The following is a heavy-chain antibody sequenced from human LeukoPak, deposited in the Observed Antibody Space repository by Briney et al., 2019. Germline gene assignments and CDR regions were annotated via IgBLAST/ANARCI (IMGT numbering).Heavy chain of an antibody. J-gene: IGHJ4*02. Sequence: GGSLRLSCAASGFTFSSYGMHWVRQAPGKGLEWVAFIRYDGSNKYYADSVKGRFTISRDNSKNTLYLQMNSLRAEDTAVYYCAKDSPPTRYCSGGSCYSFLLDYWGQGTLVTVSS. D-gene: IGHD2-15*01. CDR2: IRYDGSNK. CDR3: AKDSPPTRYCSGGSCYSFLLDY. CDR1: GFTFSSYG. V-gene: IGHV3-30*02.